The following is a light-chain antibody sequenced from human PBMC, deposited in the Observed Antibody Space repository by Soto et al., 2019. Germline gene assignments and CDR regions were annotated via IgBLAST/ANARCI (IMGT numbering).Light chain of an antibody. Sequence: LTQPPSSSGTPGHRVTISCSGSSSNIGSNTVNWYHQLPGTAPKLLIYSNNQRPSGVPDRFSGSKSGTSASLAISGLQSEDEADYYCAAWDDSLNGAVFGGGTQLTVL. CDR1: SSNIGSNT. J-gene: IGLJ7*01. CDR2: SNN. V-gene: IGLV1-44*01. CDR3: AAWDDSLNGAV.